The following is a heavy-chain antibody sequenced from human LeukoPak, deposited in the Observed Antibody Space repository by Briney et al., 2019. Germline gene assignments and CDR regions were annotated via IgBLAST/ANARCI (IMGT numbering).Heavy chain of an antibody. CDR1: GFTFSSYA. CDR2: ISSSGDNT. V-gene: IGHV3-23*01. D-gene: IGHD6-19*01. Sequence: GESLRLPCAASGFTFSSYAMSWVRQAPGKGLEWVSGISSSGDNTYYADSVKGRFPISRDNSKNTLYLQMNNLRAEDTAIYYCAKDQKWGQWLETYFDYWGQGTLVTVSS. J-gene: IGHJ4*02. CDR3: AKDQKWGQWLETYFDY.